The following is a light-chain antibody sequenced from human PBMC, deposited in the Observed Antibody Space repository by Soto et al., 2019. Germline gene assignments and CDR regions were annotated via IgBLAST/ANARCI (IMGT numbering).Light chain of an antibody. CDR1: QSVDND. CDR2: DAS. J-gene: IGKJ1*01. Sequence: EIVMTQSPATLSVSPGDRATLSCRASQSVDNDLAWYQQKPGQPPRLLIYDASTRATGIPARFSGSQSGTEFTLTISSLLSEDFAVYYCQQYGSSPTTFGQGTKVEIK. V-gene: IGKV3D-15*01. CDR3: QQYGSSPTT.